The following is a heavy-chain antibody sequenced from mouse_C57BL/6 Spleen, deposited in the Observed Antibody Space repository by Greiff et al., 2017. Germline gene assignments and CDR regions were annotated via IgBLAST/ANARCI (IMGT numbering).Heavy chain of an antibody. V-gene: IGHV1-69*01. CDR1: GYTFTSYW. CDR2: IDPSDSYT. CDR3: ARLVATPYYAMDY. Sequence: VQLQQPGAELVMPGASVKLSCKASGYTFTSYWMHWVKQRPGQGLEWIGEIDPSDSYTNYNQKFKGKSTLTVDKSSSTAYMQLSSLTSEDSAVYYCARLVATPYYAMDYWGQGTSVTVSS. J-gene: IGHJ4*01. D-gene: IGHD1-1*01.